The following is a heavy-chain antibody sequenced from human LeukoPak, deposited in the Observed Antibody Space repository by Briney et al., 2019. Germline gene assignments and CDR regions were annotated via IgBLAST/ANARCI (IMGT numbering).Heavy chain of an antibody. J-gene: IGHJ4*02. V-gene: IGHV4-61*01. D-gene: IGHD4-17*01. Sequence: PSETLSLTCTVSGGSVRSRSYYWSWIRQPPGKGLEWIGYIYYSGSTNYNPSLKSRVTISVDTSKNQFSLKLSSVTAADTAVYYCARSAVTTIDYWGQGTLVTVSS. CDR2: IYYSGST. CDR3: ARSAVTTIDY. CDR1: GGSVRSRSYY.